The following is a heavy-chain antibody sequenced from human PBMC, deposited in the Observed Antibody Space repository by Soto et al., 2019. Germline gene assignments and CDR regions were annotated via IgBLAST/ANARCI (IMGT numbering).Heavy chain of an antibody. Sequence: PGESLKISCQASGYSFISSWIGWVRQMPGKGLEWMGIIYPGDSDTRYSPSSQGQVTISADKSTSTAYLQWSSLKASDTATYYCARMMAASGTAFDYWGQGARGTVSS. J-gene: IGHJ4*02. CDR2: IYPGDSDT. CDR3: ARMMAASGTAFDY. CDR1: GYSFISSW. V-gene: IGHV5-51*01. D-gene: IGHD6-13*01.